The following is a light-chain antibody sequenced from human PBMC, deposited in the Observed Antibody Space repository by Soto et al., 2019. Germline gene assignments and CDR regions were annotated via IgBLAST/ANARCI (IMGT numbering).Light chain of an antibody. CDR2: GAS. J-gene: IGKJ5*01. CDR3: QQYSKWPPIT. V-gene: IGKV3-15*01. Sequence: EIVMTQSPATLSVSPGERVTLSCRASQSVSSNLAWYQQKPGQAPRLLIYGASTRVTGFPARFSGSGSGTEFTLTISSLQSEDFAVYYCQQYSKWPPITFGQGTRLEIK. CDR1: QSVSSN.